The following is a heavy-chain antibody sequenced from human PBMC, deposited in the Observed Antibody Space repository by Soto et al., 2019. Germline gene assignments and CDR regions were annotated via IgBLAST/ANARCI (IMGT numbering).Heavy chain of an antibody. CDR1: GYSIISEYY. Sequence: PSETLSLTCHVSGYSIISEYYWAWIRQPPGKGLEWIGSVYRTAIPLYNPSLKSRVSISVDMSKNQFSLNLTSVTAADTAVYYCARRGRLRDRYFDPWGQGTRVTVSS. CDR2: VYRTAIP. J-gene: IGHJ5*02. V-gene: IGHV4-38-2*01. D-gene: IGHD2-15*01. CDR3: ARRGRLRDRYFDP.